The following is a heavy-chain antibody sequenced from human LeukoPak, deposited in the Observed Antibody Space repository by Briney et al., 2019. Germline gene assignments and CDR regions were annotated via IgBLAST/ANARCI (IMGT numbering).Heavy chain of an antibody. Sequence: GGSLRLSCAASGFTLSNYGIHWVRQAPGKGLEWVAFIRYDGSNKYYADSVKGRFTISRDISKNTVYLQMNSLRAEDTAVYYCARGPSGYHNTGGQGTLVTVSS. CDR1: GFTLSNYG. CDR3: ARGPSGYHNT. J-gene: IGHJ4*02. CDR2: IRYDGSNK. V-gene: IGHV3-30*02. D-gene: IGHD5-12*01.